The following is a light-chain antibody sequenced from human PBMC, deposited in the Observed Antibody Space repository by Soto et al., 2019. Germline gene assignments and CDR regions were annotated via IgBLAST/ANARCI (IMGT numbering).Light chain of an antibody. CDR1: RSDIGAYNF. Sequence: QAVLTQPASVSGSPGQSITISCTGTRSDIGAYNFVSWYQQHPGEVPKLILYDVNVRPSGVSNRFSGSKSGNTASLTISGLEAEDEDDYYCTSWPTSTTMIFGGGTKVTVL. CDR3: TSWPTSTTMI. CDR2: DVN. J-gene: IGLJ2*01. V-gene: IGLV2-14*03.